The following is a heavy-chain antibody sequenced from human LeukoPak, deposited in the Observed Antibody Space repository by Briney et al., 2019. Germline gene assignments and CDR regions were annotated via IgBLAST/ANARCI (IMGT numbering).Heavy chain of an antibody. J-gene: IGHJ4*02. V-gene: IGHV5-51*01. CDR3: ARSRANWGETYYFDY. CDR1: GYSFTSYW. Sequence: GESLKISCKGSGYSFTSYWIGWVRQMPGKGLEWMGIIYPGDSDTRYSPSFQGQVAISADKSISTAYLQWSSLKASDTAMYYCARSRANWGETYYFDYWGQGTLVTVSS. CDR2: IYPGDSDT. D-gene: IGHD7-27*01.